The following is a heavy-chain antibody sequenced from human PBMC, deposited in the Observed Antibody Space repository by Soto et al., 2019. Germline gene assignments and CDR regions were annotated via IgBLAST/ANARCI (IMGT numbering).Heavy chain of an antibody. CDR2: ISGSGGST. CDR3: AKESRYCSGGSCYSKFDP. Sequence: GGSLRLSCAASGFTFSSYAMSWVRQAPGKGLEWVSAISGSGGSTYYADSVKGRFTISRDNSKNTLYLQMNSLRAEDTAVYYCAKESRYCSGGSCYSKFDPWGQGTLVTVSS. J-gene: IGHJ5*02. CDR1: GFTFSSYA. D-gene: IGHD2-15*01. V-gene: IGHV3-23*01.